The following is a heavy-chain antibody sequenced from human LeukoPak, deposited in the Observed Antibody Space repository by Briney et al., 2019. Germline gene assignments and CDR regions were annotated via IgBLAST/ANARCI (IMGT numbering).Heavy chain of an antibody. CDR1: GYTFTSYY. CDR3: ARVGIAVAGTVNWFDP. Sequence: ASVKVSCKASGYTFTSYYMHWVRQAPGQGLEWMGIINPSGGSTSYAQKFQGRVTMTRDTFTSTVYMELSSLRSEDTAVYYCARVGIAVAGTVNWFDPWGQGTLVTVPS. J-gene: IGHJ5*02. D-gene: IGHD6-19*01. V-gene: IGHV1-46*01. CDR2: INPSGGST.